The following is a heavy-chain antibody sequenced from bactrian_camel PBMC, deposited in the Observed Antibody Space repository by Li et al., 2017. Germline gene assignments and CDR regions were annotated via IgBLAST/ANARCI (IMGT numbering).Heavy chain of an antibody. V-gene: IGHV3S31*01. CDR3: AALSADGRCGLRSVFQF. CDR2: IRRDGDE. Sequence: DVQLVESGGGSVQAGGSLRLSCTHSGYISSRHCMGWFRQAPGKAREGIAGIRRDGDEYYVDSVKGRFTISLDNDKKSLYLQMNSLKPEDTAMYYCAALSADGRCGLRSVFQFWGQGTQVTVS. CDR1: GYISSRHC. J-gene: IGHJ4*01.